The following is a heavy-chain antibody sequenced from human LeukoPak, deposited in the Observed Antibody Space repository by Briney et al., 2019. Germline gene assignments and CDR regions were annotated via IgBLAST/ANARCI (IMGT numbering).Heavy chain of an antibody. V-gene: IGHV1-69*05. Sequence: ASVKVSCKASGGTFSSYATSWVRQAPGQGLEWMGGIIPIFGTANYAQKFQGRVTITTDESTSTAYMELSSLRSEDTAVYYCARDFYTHCSSTSCPHAGEDYYYMDVWGKGTTVTVSS. CDR2: IIPIFGTA. CDR3: ARDFYTHCSSTSCPHAGEDYYYMDV. CDR1: GGTFSSYA. J-gene: IGHJ6*03. D-gene: IGHD2-2*01.